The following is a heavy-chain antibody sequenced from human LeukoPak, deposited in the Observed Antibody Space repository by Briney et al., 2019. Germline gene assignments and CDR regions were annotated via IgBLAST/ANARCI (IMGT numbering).Heavy chain of an antibody. D-gene: IGHD1-26*01. CDR2: ISGSGGST. CDR3: ARQQWELLPSDY. Sequence: GGSLRHSCAACGFTFSSYAMSWVRHALRKGLEWVSAISGSGGSTNYADSAKRRFTISRDNSKNTLYLQMSSLRAEDTAVYYCARQQWELLPSDYWGQGTLVTVSS. J-gene: IGHJ4*02. CDR1: GFTFSSYA. V-gene: IGHV3-23*01.